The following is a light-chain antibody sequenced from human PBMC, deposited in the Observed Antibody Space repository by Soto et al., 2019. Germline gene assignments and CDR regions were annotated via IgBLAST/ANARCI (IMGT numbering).Light chain of an antibody. J-gene: IGLJ2*01. V-gene: IGLV2-11*01. CDR3: CSYAGSYTLV. CDR2: DVT. Sequence: QSVLTQPRSVSGSPGQSVTISCTGTSSDVGGYNYVSWYQQYPGKPPKLMIYDVTERPSGVPDRFSGAKSGNTASLTISGLQAEDESEYYCCSYAGSYTLVFGGGTKVTVL. CDR1: SSDVGGYNY.